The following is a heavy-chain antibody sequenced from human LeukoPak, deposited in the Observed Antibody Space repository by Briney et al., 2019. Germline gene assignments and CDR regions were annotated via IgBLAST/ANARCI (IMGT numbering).Heavy chain of an antibody. CDR1: GYTFTGYY. CDR3: ARDGPTHTAGYYYYGMDV. D-gene: IGHD5-18*01. CDR2: INPNSGGT. Sequence: ASVKVSCKASGYTFTGYYMHWVRQAPGQGLEWMGWINPNSGGTNYAQKFQGWVTMTRDTSISTAYMELSRLRSDDTAVYYCARDGPTHTAGYYYYGMDVWGQGTTVTVSS. V-gene: IGHV1-2*04. J-gene: IGHJ6*02.